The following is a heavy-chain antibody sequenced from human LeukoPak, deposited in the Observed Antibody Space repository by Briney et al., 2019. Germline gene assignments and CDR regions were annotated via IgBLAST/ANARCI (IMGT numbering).Heavy chain of an antibody. Sequence: PGGSLRLSCAASGFSFSDHYRDWVRHAPGKGREWAGRIRNKANSYTTEYAASVEGRFTISRDDSKNSLYLQMNSLETEDTAVYYCARRKPGDGLDVWGQGTTVTVSS. CDR3: ARRKPGDGLDV. D-gene: IGHD1-1*01. J-gene: IGHJ6*02. CDR1: GFSFSDHY. CDR2: IRNKANSYTT. V-gene: IGHV3-72*01.